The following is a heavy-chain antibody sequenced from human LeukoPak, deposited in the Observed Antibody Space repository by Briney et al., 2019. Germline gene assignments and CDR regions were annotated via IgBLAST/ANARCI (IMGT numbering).Heavy chain of an antibody. Sequence: SETLSLTCAVYGGSFSGYYWSWIRQPPGKGLEWIGEINHSGSTNYNPSLKSRVTISVDTSKNQFSLKLSSVTAADTAVYYCARGRIVATLRRSDPWGQGTLVTVSS. CDR3: ARGRIVATLRRSDP. J-gene: IGHJ5*02. V-gene: IGHV4-34*01. CDR2: INHSGST. D-gene: IGHD5-12*01. CDR1: GGSFSGYY.